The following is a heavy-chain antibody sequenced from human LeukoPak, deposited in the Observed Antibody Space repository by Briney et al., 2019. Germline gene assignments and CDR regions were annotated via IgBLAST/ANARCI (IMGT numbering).Heavy chain of an antibody. CDR1: GFTFSSYA. V-gene: IGHV3-30-3*01. Sequence: PGRSLRLSCAASGFTFSSYAMHWVRQAPSKGLEWVAVISYDGSNKYYADSVKGRFTISRDNSKNTLYLQMNSLRAEDTAVYYCARFSSTPDWGQGTLVTVSS. D-gene: IGHD6-6*01. J-gene: IGHJ4*02. CDR3: ARFSSTPD. CDR2: ISYDGSNK.